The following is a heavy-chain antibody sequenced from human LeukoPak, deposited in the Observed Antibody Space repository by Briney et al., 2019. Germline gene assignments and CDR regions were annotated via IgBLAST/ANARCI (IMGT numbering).Heavy chain of an antibody. V-gene: IGHV4-4*02. D-gene: IGHD3-22*01. CDR3: AGLVGRYSSGLYYYYFDY. CDR1: GDSINSLGL. Sequence: SGTLSLTCTVSGDSINSLGLWSWVRQPPGKGLEWIGEMYLSGTTHSNPSVKSRVTISIDKSKNQFFLNLSSVTAADTAVYYCAGLVGRYSSGLYYYYFDYWGQGTLVTVSS. J-gene: IGHJ4*02. CDR2: MYLSGTT.